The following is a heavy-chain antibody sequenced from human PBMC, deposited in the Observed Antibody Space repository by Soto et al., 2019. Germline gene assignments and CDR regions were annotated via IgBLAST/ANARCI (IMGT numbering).Heavy chain of an antibody. CDR3: ANDDLYYYDSSGSLGSDAFDI. D-gene: IGHD3-22*01. V-gene: IGHV1-69*13. J-gene: IGHJ3*02. CDR1: GGTFSSYA. CDR2: IIPIFGTA. Sequence: GASVKVSCKASGGTFSSYAISWVRQAPGQGLEWMGGIIPIFGTANYAQKFQGRVTITADESTSTAYMELSSLRSEDTAVYYCANDDLYYYDSSGSLGSDAFDIWGQGTMVTVSS.